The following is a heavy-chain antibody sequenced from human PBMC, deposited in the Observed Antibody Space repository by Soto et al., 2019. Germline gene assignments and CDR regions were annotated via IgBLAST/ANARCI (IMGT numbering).Heavy chain of an antibody. CDR1: GGSISSGGYS. CDR2: IYHSGST. V-gene: IGHV4-30-2*01. J-gene: IGHJ5*02. Sequence: QLQLPESGSGLVKPSQTLSLTCAVSGGSISSGGYSWRWIRQPPGKGLEWIGYIYHSGSTYYNPSLKSRVTISVDRSKNQFSLKLSSVTAADTAVYYCARVPSPWGQGTLVTVSS. CDR3: ARVPSP.